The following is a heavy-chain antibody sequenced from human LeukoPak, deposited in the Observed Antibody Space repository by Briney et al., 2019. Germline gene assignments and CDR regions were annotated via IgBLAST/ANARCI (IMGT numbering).Heavy chain of an antibody. D-gene: IGHD3-3*01. Sequence: GESLKISCKGSGSSFTSYWIGWVRQLPGKGLEWMGIIYPGDSDTRYSPSFQGQVTISADKSISTAYLQWSSLKASDTAMYYCARQGGDTYYDFWSESSYYFDYWGQGTLVTVSS. V-gene: IGHV5-51*01. CDR3: ARQGGDTYYDFWSESSYYFDY. J-gene: IGHJ4*02. CDR1: GSSFTSYW. CDR2: IYPGDSDT.